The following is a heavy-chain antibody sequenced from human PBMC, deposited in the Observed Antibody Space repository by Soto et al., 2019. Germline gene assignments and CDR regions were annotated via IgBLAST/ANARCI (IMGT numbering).Heavy chain of an antibody. D-gene: IGHD6-13*01. CDR2: TYYRSKWSN. J-gene: IGHJ4*02. Sequence: SQTLSLTCAISGDSVSSNSAAWNWIRQSPSRGLEWLGRTYYRSKWSNDYAESVKSRITINPDTSENQFSLQLNSVTPEDTAVYYCARSRAGAGPGVFDYWGQGTLVNVSS. V-gene: IGHV6-1*01. CDR1: GDSVSSNSAA. CDR3: ARSRAGAGPGVFDY.